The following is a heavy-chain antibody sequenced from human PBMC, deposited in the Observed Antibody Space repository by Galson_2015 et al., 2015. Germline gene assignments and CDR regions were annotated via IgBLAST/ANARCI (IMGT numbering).Heavy chain of an antibody. J-gene: IGHJ4*02. D-gene: IGHD3-3*01. Sequence: YADSVKGRFTISRDNAKNSLYLQMNSLGAEDTAVYYCARQILDYDFWSGYYPTNFDYWGQGTLVNVSS. V-gene: IGHV3-21*01. CDR3: ARQILDYDFWSGYYPTNFDY.